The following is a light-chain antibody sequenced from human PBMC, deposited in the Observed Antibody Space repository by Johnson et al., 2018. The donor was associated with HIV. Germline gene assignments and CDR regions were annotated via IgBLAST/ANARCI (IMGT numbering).Light chain of an antibody. V-gene: IGLV1-51*02. Sequence: QLVLTQPPSVSAAPGQKVTISCSGSSSDMGNYAVSWYQQLPGTAPKLLIYENNKRPSGIPDRLSGSKSGTSATLGLTGLQTGDEAAYYCGTWDSSLSAHYVFGTGTKVTVL. CDR1: SSDMGNYA. CDR2: ENN. CDR3: GTWDSSLSAHYV. J-gene: IGLJ1*01.